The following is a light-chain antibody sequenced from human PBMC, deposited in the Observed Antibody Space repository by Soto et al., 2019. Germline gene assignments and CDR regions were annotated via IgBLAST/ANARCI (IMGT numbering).Light chain of an antibody. CDR2: GAS. CDR1: QSVSSN. J-gene: IGKJ1*01. CDR3: QQYNNWPWT. V-gene: IGKV3-15*01. Sequence: EIVLTQSPAALSLSPGERATLSCRASQSVSSNLAWHQQKPGQAPRLLIYGASTRATGIPDSFSGNGSGTEITLTISSLQSEDFAVYYCQQYNNWPWTFGQGTKVEIK.